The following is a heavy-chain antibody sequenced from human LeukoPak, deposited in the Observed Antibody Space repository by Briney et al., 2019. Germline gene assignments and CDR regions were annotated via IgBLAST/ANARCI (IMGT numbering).Heavy chain of an antibody. J-gene: IGHJ6*02. CDR2: IYYSGST. CDR1: GGSISSSDYY. CDR3: ARDGITLAGTYYYGMDV. V-gene: IGHV4-39*07. Sequence: SETLSLTCTVSGGSISSSDYYWGWIRQPPGKGLEWIGSIYYSGSTYYNPSLKSRVTISVDTSKNQFSLKLSSVTAADTAVYYCARDGITLAGTYYYGMDVWGQGTTVTVSS. D-gene: IGHD6-19*01.